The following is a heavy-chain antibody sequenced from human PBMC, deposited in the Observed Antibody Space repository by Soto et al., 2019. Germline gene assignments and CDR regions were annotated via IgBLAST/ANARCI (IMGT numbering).Heavy chain of an antibody. J-gene: IGHJ6*02. V-gene: IGHV4-59*01. D-gene: IGHD2-21*02. CDR1: GGSISRYY. CDR2: LYNTGST. Sequence: QVRLQESGPGLVKPSETLSLTCTVSGGSISRYYWSWIRQTPGKGREWIGYLYNTGSTVYNPSLESRVTISVDTSKNQFSLKLNSVTAADTAVYYCARDLWGYCGTDCSPRAVWGPGTTVTVSS. CDR3: ARDLWGYCGTDCSPRAV.